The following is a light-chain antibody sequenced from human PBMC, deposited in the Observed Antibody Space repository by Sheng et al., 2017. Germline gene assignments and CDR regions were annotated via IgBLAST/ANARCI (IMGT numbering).Light chain of an antibody. V-gene: IGKV3D-11*01. CDR3: QQRSNWHQLT. CDR2: DAS. J-gene: IGKJ4*01. Sequence: IVLTQSPATLSLSPGERATLSCRASQGVSSYLAWYQQKPGQAPRLLIYDASNRATGIPARFSGSGPGTDFTLTISSLEPEDFAVYYCQQRSNWHQLTFGGGTKVEIK. CDR1: QGVSSY.